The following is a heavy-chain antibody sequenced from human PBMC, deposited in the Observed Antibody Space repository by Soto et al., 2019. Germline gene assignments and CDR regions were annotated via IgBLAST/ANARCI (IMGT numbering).Heavy chain of an antibody. CDR2: ISYDGSNK. Sequence: QVQLVESGGGVVQPGRSLRLSCAASGFTFSSYGMHWVRQAPGKGLEWVAVISYDGSNKYYADSVKGRFTISRDNSKNTLYLQMNSLRAEDTAVYYCAKVPGPHYYGSGSYRIYGMDVWGQGTTVTVSS. CDR3: AKVPGPHYYGSGSYRIYGMDV. J-gene: IGHJ6*02. V-gene: IGHV3-30*18. D-gene: IGHD3-10*01. CDR1: GFTFSSYG.